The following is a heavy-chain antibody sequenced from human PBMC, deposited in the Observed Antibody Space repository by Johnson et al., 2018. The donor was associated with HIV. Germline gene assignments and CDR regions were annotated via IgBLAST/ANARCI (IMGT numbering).Heavy chain of an antibody. D-gene: IGHD3-16*01. J-gene: IGHJ3*02. CDR3: ARDRWGLKDAFDI. CDR2: ISYDGSNK. CDR1: GFSFGSYG. V-gene: IGHV3-30*03. Sequence: QVQLVESGGGVVQPGRSLRVSCAASGFSFGSYGMHWVRQAPGKGLEWVAIISYDGSNKYYADSVKGRFTISRDNSKNTLYLQMNSLRAEDTAVYYCARDRWGLKDAFDIWGQGTMVTVSS.